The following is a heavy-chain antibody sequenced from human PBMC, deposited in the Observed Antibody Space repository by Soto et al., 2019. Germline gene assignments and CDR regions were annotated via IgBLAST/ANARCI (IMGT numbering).Heavy chain of an antibody. J-gene: IGHJ3*01. CDR2: IRGDGSKR. Sequence: GGSLRLSCAASGFTFRGYAVHWVRQRPGKGLEWVTVIRGDGSKRNYADSVKGRFSVSRDNSTNTLFLQMNSLRTEDTAVYFCVKGASGAGFVFDFWGPGTTVTVSS. D-gene: IGHD3-16*01. V-gene: IGHV3-30*04. CDR1: GFTFRGYA. CDR3: VKGASGAGFVFDF.